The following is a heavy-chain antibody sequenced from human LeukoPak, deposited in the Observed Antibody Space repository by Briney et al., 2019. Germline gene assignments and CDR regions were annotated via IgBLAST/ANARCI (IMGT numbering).Heavy chain of an antibody. CDR1: GVSISSGSYY. CDR3: ARGVGIASSKGFVP. CDR2: IYTSGST. J-gene: IGHJ5*02. D-gene: IGHD6-13*01. V-gene: IGHV4-61*02. Sequence: SQTLSLTCTVSGVSISSGSYYWSWIRQPAGKGLEWIGRIYTSGSTNYNPSLKSRVTISVDTSKNQFSLKLSSVTAADTAVYYCARGVGIASSKGFVPWGQGTLVTVSS.